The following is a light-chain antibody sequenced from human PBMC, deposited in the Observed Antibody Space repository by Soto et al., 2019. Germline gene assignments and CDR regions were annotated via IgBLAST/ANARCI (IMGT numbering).Light chain of an antibody. J-gene: IGKJ5*01. V-gene: IGKV3D-20*02. CDR2: DAS. CDR1: QSVSSIY. CDR3: QQRSNWPPAN. Sequence: EIVLTQSPGTLSLSPGERATLSFRSSQSVSSIYIAWYQQKPGQAPRLLIYDASTRATGIPDKFIGSGSGSDFSLTISRLEPEDSAMYYCQQRSNWPPANFGQGTRLEIK.